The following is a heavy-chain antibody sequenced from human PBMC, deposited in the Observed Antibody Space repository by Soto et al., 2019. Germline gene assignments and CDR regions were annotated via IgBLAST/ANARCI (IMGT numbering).Heavy chain of an antibody. Sequence: GESLKISCKGFGYTYPSYWIGWVLQIPWKGLEWMGIIYPEDSDTRYSPSFQGQVTISADKSISTAYLQWSSLKASDTAMYYCARRILLWSVRDAFDIWGQGTMVTVSS. CDR1: GYTYPSYW. CDR3: ARRILLWSVRDAFDI. J-gene: IGHJ3*02. V-gene: IGHV5-51*01. D-gene: IGHD3-10*01. CDR2: IYPEDSDT.